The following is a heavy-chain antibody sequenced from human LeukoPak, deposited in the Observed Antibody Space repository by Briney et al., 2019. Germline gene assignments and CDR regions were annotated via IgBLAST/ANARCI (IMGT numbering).Heavy chain of an antibody. J-gene: IGHJ6*02. CDR3: ARGGGSVRVVRHYYYGMDV. Sequence: GGSLRLSCAAPGFTFSSYSMHWVRRAPGKGLEYISAISSSGVNTYYANSVKGRFTISRDNSKNTLYLQMGSLRTEDMAVYYCARGGGSVRVVRHYYYGMDVWGRGTTVTVSS. CDR2: ISSSGVNT. D-gene: IGHD4-23*01. CDR1: GFTFSSYS. V-gene: IGHV3-64*01.